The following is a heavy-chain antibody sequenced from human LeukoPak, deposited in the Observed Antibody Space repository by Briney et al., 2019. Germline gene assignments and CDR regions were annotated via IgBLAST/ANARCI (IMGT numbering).Heavy chain of an antibody. CDR3: ARGVGATFGN. V-gene: IGHV4-34*01. D-gene: IGHD1-26*01. CDR1: GGSFSGYY. J-gene: IGHJ4*02. CDR2: INHSGST. Sequence: TSETLSLTRAVYGGSFSGYYWSWIRQPPGKGLEWIGEINHSGSTNYNPSLKSRVTISVDTSKNQFSLKLSSVTAADTAVYYCARGVGATFGNWGQGTLVTVSS.